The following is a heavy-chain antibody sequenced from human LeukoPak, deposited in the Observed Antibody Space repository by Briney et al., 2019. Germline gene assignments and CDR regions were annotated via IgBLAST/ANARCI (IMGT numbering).Heavy chain of an antibody. CDR2: ISAYDGNT. Sequence: ASVKVSCKASGYTFISYGFSWVRQAPGQGLEWMGWISAYDGNTKSAQKFQGRVTMTTDTSTSTAYMELRSLRSDDTAVYCCARDGYGSGKGYFDYWGQGSLVTVSS. D-gene: IGHD3-10*01. CDR1: GYTFISYG. J-gene: IGHJ4*02. CDR3: ARDGYGSGKGYFDY. V-gene: IGHV1-18*01.